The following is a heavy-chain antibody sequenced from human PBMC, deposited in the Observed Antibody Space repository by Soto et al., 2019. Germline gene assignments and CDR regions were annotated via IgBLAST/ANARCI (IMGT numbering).Heavy chain of an antibody. CDR2: INWNGGRI. Sequence: PGGSLRLSCATSGFTFNDYPMHWVRQAPGKGLEWVSGINWNGGRIDYADSVKGRFTISRDYAESALYLQMNSLRVEDTALYYCPKSFSGYEGGDAFDIWGQGTMVTVSS. CDR3: PKSFSGYEGGDAFDI. V-gene: IGHV3-9*01. CDR1: GFTFNDYP. J-gene: IGHJ3*02. D-gene: IGHD5-12*01.